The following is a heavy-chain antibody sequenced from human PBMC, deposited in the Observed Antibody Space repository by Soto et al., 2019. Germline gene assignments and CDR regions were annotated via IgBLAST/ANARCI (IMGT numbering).Heavy chain of an antibody. CDR1: GFTFSVAW. J-gene: IGHJ4*02. CDR3: ALVRSVSCPSLHY. CDR2: IKSKGGGETT. V-gene: IGHV3-15*01. Sequence: EVQLVESGGGLVEPGGSLRLSCAASGFTFSVAWMTWVRQAPGKGLEWVGRIKSKGGGETTDYAAPVKDRVTISRDDSKSTLYLQLNSLKVDDTAVYYCALVRSVSCPSLHYWGQGTLVTVSS. D-gene: IGHD2-2*01.